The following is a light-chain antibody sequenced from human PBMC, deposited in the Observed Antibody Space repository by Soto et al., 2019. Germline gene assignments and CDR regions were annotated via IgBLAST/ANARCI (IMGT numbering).Light chain of an antibody. V-gene: IGKV3-15*01. CDR1: QSVSSN. J-gene: IGKJ5*01. Sequence: EIVMTQSPATLSVSPGERATLSCRASQSVSSNLAWYQQKPGQAPRLLIYGASTRATGIPARFSGSGSGTDFTLTIGSLQSEDFAVYYCQQFDSWPLTFGQGTRLEIK. CDR3: QQFDSWPLT. CDR2: GAS.